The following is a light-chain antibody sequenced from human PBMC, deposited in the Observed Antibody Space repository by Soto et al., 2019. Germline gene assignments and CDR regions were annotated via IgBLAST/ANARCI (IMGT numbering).Light chain of an antibody. J-gene: IGKJ4*01. V-gene: IGKV1-39*01. Sequence: DIQLTQSPASLSASVGDRVTITCRASDNIGSNLNWYQHQTGTAPKLLIYAASSLQGGVPSRFSGSGYGTQCTLTISGRQTEDFATYYCQQSYKILTFGGGTWVDI. CDR2: AAS. CDR3: QQSYKILT. CDR1: DNIGSN.